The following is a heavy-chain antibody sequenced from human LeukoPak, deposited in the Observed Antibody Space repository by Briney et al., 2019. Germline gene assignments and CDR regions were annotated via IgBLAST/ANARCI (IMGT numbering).Heavy chain of an antibody. Sequence: SETLSLTCTVSGGSISSYYWSWIRQPPGKGLEWIGYIYYSGSTNYNPSLKSRVTISVDTSKNQFSLKLSSVTAADTAVYYCARDDSQMSHDYWGQGTLVTVSS. CDR2: IYYSGST. CDR1: GGSISSYY. CDR3: ARDDSQMSHDY. J-gene: IGHJ4*02. V-gene: IGHV4-59*12. D-gene: IGHD2-15*01.